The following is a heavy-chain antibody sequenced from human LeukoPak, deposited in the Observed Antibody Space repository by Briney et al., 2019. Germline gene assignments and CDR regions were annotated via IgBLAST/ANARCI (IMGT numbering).Heavy chain of an antibody. Sequence: PGESLRLSCAASGFTFDDYGMSWVRQAPGKGLEWVSYISSSGSTIYYADSVKGRFTISRDNAKNSLYLQMNSLRAEDTAVYYCARDQLGYYGSGSNAKIYWYFDLWGRGTLVTVSS. CDR3: ARDQLGYYGSGSNAKIYWYFDL. V-gene: IGHV3-48*03. CDR1: GFTFDDYG. J-gene: IGHJ2*01. D-gene: IGHD3-10*01. CDR2: ISSSGSTI.